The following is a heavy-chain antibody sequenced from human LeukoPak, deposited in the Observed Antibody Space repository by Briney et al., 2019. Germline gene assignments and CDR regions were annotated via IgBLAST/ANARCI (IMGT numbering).Heavy chain of an antibody. CDR3: ARSKDFDH. J-gene: IGHJ4*02. Sequence: ASVNVSCKASGYTFTGSYIHWVRQAPGQGLEWMGLINPNTGATNYAQNFQGRVTMTRDTSISTAYMELSRLRSDDTAVYYCARSKDFDHWGQGTLVTVSS. CDR1: GYTFTGSY. CDR2: INPNTGAT. V-gene: IGHV1-2*02. D-gene: IGHD5/OR15-5a*01.